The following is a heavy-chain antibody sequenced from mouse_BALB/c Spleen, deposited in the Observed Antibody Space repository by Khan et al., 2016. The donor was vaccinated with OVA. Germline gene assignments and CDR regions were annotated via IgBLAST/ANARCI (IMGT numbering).Heavy chain of an antibody. D-gene: IGHD1-1*01. CDR2: IYYSGTV. V-gene: IGHV3-5*02. Sequence: EVQLQESGPGLVKPSQTVSLTCTVTGISITSGNYRWSWIRPFPGNKLEWIGNIYYSGTVTSNPSLTRRTTITKDTSKNQFFLEMNSLTAEDTATYDCARDYGSLYWYFDVWGAGTTVTVSS. J-gene: IGHJ1*01. CDR1: GISITSGNYR. CDR3: ARDYGSLYWYFDV.